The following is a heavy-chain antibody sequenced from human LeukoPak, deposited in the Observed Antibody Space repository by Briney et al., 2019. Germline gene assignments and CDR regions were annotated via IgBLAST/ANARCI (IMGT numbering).Heavy chain of an antibody. CDR3: ARGNGNVGGRLDP. CDR1: GFTLSSYW. Sequence: GGSLRLSCVASGFTLSSYWMSWVRQAPGKGLEWVANIKEDGSEKYYVDSVKGRFTISRDNAKNSLYLQMNSLRAEDTAVYYCARGNGNVGGRLDPWGQGTRVTVSS. D-gene: IGHD4-23*01. V-gene: IGHV3-7*01. CDR2: IKEDGSEK. J-gene: IGHJ5*02.